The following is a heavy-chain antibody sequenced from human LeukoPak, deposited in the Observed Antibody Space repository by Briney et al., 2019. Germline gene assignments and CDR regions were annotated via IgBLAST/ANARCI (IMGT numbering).Heavy chain of an antibody. D-gene: IGHD2-15*01. CDR2: IYFSETT. CDR1: GAPLRSHY. Sequence: MASETLSLTCSVSGAPLRSHYWTWIRQFPGKGLEWIGHIYFSETTKYNPSLKSRASISADISKDQFSLNLRSVTAADTAVYYCARSNWGRCSGGSCYSNWFDPWGQGTLVTVSS. CDR3: ARSNWGRCSGGSCYSNWFDP. V-gene: IGHV4-59*11. J-gene: IGHJ5*02.